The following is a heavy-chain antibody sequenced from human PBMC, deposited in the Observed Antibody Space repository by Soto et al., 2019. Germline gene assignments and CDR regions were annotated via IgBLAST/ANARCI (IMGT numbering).Heavy chain of an antibody. CDR2: IIPILGIA. J-gene: IGHJ6*04. CDR3: ARERDRSVTYYYALDV. V-gene: IGHV1-69*04. Sequence: ASVKVSCKASGGTFSSYTISWVRQAPGQGLEWMGRIIPILGIANYAQKFQGRVTITADKSTSTAYMELSSLRSEDTAVYYCARERDRSVTYYYALDVWGKGTTVTVSS. CDR1: GGTFSSYT. D-gene: IGHD3-10*01.